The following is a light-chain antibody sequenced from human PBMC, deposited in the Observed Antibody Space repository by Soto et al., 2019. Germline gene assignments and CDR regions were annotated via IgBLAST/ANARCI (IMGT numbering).Light chain of an antibody. V-gene: IGKV2-28*01. Sequence: DIVMTQSPLSLPVTPGEPASISCRSSQTLLHSNGYNYLDWYLQKPGQSPHLLIYLVSNRASGVPDRFSGSGSGTDFTLKISRVEAVDVGVYYCMQALQTPVTFGQGTRLEIK. CDR3: MQALQTPVT. J-gene: IGKJ5*01. CDR1: QTLLHSNGYNY. CDR2: LVS.